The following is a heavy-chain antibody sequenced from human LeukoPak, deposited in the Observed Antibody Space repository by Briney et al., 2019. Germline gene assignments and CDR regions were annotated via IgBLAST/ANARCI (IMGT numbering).Heavy chain of an antibody. D-gene: IGHD3-3*01. CDR1: GYTLTELS. J-gene: IGHJ4*02. CDR2: FDPEDGET. Sequence: ASVKVSCKVSGYTLTELSMHWVRQAPGKGLEWMGGFDPEDGETIYAQKFQGRVTMTEDTPTDTAYMELGSLRAEDTAVYYCARESGRRSDKDFLDYWGQGTPVTVSS. V-gene: IGHV1-24*01. CDR3: ARESGRRSDKDFLDY.